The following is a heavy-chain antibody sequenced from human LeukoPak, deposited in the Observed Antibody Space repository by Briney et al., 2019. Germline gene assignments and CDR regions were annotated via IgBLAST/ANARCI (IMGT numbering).Heavy chain of an antibody. CDR2: IYHSGST. D-gene: IGHD3-10*01. CDR1: GGSISSGGYS. CDR3: ARGVWFGQSFAFDF. J-gene: IGHJ3*01. Sequence: SETLSLTCVVSGGSISSGGYSWSWIRKPPGKGLEWIGYIYHSGSTYYNPSLKSRVTISVDRSKNHFSLKLNSMTAADTAVYYCARGVWFGQSFAFDFWGQGTMVSISS. V-gene: IGHV4-30-2*01.